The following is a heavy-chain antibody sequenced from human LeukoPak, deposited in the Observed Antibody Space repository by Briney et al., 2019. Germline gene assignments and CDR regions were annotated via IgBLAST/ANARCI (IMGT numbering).Heavy chain of an antibody. CDR2: IYYSGST. CDR3: AEAGGHRYGDAPRHFDY. CDR1: GGSISSYN. V-gene: IGHV4-59*08. J-gene: IGHJ4*02. D-gene: IGHD5-18*01. Sequence: SETLSLTCTVSGGSISSYNWSWVRQPPGKGLEWVGYIYYSGSTKYNPSLKSRVTISVDTTTNQFSLKLSSVTAADTPVYYCAEAGGHRYGDAPRHFDYWGQGTLVTVSS.